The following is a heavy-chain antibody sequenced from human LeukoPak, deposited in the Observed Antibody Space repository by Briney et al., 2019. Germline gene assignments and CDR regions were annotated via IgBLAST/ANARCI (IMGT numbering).Heavy chain of an antibody. V-gene: IGHV3-74*01. CDR2: INGAGSSI. D-gene: IGHD4-17*01. CDR1: GFTFSSYW. Sequence: GGSLRLSCAASGFTFSSYWMHWVRQTPGKGLVWVSRINGAGSSISYADSVKGRVTISRDNAKNTLYLQMNNLRAEDTAVYYCARGGDYKNDYWGQGTLVAVSS. CDR3: ARGGDYKNDY. J-gene: IGHJ4*02.